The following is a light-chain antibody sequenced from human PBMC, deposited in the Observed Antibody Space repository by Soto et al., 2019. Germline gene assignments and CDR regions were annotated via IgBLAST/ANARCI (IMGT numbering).Light chain of an antibody. V-gene: IGLV1-40*01. Sequence: QSVLTQPPSVSGATGQGVTISCTGSSSNIGADYDVHWYQHLPGTAPKLLIYSYTNRPLGFPGRFSGSKSGTSAALGITGLQAEDEADYYYQSYDTRLMDVFGVGTKVTVL. CDR2: SYT. CDR3: QSYDTRLMDV. CDR1: SSNIGADYD. J-gene: IGLJ1*01.